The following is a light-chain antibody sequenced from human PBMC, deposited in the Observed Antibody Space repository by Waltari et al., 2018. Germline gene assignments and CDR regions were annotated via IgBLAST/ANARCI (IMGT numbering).Light chain of an antibody. CDR3: VLYMGGGIL. J-gene: IGLJ3*02. CDR2: STN. Sequence: QTVVTQEPSFSVSPGGTVTLTCGLRSGSVSTTYYPSWYQQTPGQAPRPPISSTNPRSSGVPDRISGAILGNKAALTITGAQADDESDYYCVLYMGGGILFGGGTKLTVL. V-gene: IGLV8-61*01. CDR1: SGSVSTTYY.